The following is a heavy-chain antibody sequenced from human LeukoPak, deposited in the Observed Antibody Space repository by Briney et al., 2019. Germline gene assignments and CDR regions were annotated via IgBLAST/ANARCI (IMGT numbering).Heavy chain of an antibody. CDR2: VYYRGST. Sequence: SETLSLTCTVSGGSINSYFWSWIRQPPGKGLEWIGYVYYRGSTNYNPSLKTRVTISLGTSKNQFSLMLSSVTAADTAVYYCARQLGSTTNFDYWAREPWSPSPQ. J-gene: IGHJ4*02. CDR1: GGSINSYF. D-gene: IGHD2/OR15-2a*01. CDR3: ARQLGSTTNFDY. V-gene: IGHV4-59*08.